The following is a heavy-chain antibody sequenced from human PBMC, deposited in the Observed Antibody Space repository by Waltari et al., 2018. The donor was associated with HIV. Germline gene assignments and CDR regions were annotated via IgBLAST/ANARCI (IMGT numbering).Heavy chain of an antibody. D-gene: IGHD1-1*01. CDR1: GFAFRGYG. Sequence: QVQLVESGGGVVQPGRSLRLSCVASGFAFRGYGMQWVRQAPGKGGEWVALISYDGSNDYHADSVKGRFTISRDNSKNTLYLQMNSLRAEDTAVYYCAKDQWAGTTPIYGMDVWGQGTTVTVSS. CDR3: AKDQWAGTTPIYGMDV. J-gene: IGHJ6*02. CDR2: ISYDGSND. V-gene: IGHV3-30*18.